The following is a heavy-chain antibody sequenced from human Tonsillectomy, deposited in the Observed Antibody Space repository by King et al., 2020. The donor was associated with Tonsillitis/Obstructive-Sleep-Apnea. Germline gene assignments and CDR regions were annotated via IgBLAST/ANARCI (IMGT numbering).Heavy chain of an antibody. D-gene: IGHD2-15*01. V-gene: IGHV3-43*01. CDR3: ATGRMKFFDY. CDR2: ITSDGGYT. J-gene: IGHJ4*02. Sequence: MHWVRQAPGKGLEWVSLITSDGGYTYYADSVKARFTISRDNSKNSLHLQMNSPRTEDTALYYCATGRMKFFDYWGQGTLVTVSS.